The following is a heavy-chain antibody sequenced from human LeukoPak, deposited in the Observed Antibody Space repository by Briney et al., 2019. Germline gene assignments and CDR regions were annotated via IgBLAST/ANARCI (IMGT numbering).Heavy chain of an antibody. Sequence: PGGSLRLSCAASGFTLSSHDMSWVRQAPGKGLEWVSGIGGSGAKTAYADSVKGRFTISRDNSKNTLYLQMNSLRAEDTAVYYCARTGYCSSTSCSAGFDPWGQGTLVTVSS. J-gene: IGHJ5*02. D-gene: IGHD2-2*01. CDR1: GFTLSSHD. V-gene: IGHV3-23*01. CDR3: ARTGYCSSTSCSAGFDP. CDR2: IGGSGAKT.